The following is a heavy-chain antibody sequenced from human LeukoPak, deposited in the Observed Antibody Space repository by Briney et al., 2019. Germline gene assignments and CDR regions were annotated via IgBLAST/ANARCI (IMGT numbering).Heavy chain of an antibody. CDR2: ISGSGGTT. V-gene: IGHV3-23*01. J-gene: IGHJ4*02. CDR3: AKDFHGDFPYFFDY. Sequence: PGGSLRLSCTASGFTLSSYAMSWVRQAPGKGLEWVSAISGSGGTTYYADSVKGRFTISRDNSKNTFNLQMNSLRAEGTALYYCAKDFHGDFPYFFDYWGQGTLVTVSS. CDR1: GFTLSSYA.